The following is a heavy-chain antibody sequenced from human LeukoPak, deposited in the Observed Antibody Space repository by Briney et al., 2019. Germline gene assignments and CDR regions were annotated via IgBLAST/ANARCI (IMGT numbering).Heavy chain of an antibody. CDR3: AKEVYYFDTSGLYSFAFDI. D-gene: IGHD3-22*01. J-gene: IGHJ3*02. V-gene: IGHV3-23*01. CDR1: GFALSTYA. CDR2: ISASGGST. Sequence: GGSLRLSCLATGFALSTYAMHWVRQAPGKGLEWVSAISASGGSTYYADSVKGRFTISRDNSKNTLYLQMNSLRVEDTAVYYCAKEVYYFDTSGLYSFAFDIWGQGTMVTVSS.